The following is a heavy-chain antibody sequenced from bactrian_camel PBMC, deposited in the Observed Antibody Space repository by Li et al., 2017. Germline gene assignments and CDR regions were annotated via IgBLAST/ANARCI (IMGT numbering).Heavy chain of an antibody. D-gene: IGHD2*01. CDR2: IAGGGRLI. J-gene: IGHJ4*01. Sequence: HVQLVESGGGSVQAGRSLRLSCAASGGTSCMGWFRQVPGKEREGVATIAGGGRLILYADSMKGRFTISQDKAKNVVYLQMNNLKPEDTATYYCAAGDICSGGSSSGRYFIDDTAFHYWGQGTQVTVS. V-gene: IGHV3-3*01. CDR1: GGTSC. CDR3: AAGDICSGGSSSGRYFIDDTAFHY.